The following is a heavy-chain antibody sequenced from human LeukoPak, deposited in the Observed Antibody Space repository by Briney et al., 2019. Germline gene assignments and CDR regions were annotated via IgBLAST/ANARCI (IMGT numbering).Heavy chain of an antibody. CDR3: ARDLKKTTVYYYGMDV. CDR1: GYTFTSYG. V-gene: IGHV1-18*03. Sequence: ASVKVSCKASGYTFTSYGISWVRQAPGQGLEWMGWISAYNGNTNYAQKLQGRVTMTTDTSTSTAYMELRSLRSDDMAVYYCARDLKKTTVYYYGMDVWGQGTTVTVSS. CDR2: ISAYNGNT. J-gene: IGHJ6*02. D-gene: IGHD4-17*01.